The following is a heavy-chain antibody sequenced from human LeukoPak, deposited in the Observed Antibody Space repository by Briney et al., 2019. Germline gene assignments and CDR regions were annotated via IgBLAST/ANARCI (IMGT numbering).Heavy chain of an antibody. D-gene: IGHD3-22*01. CDR1: GFTFNNYG. CDR3: AKGSSGYFADL. Sequence: GGSLRLSCAASGFTFNNYGLIWVRQTPGKGLEWVAAISNDGGGTMYAAFVEGRFTISRDNSKSTLFLQMNSLRAEDTALYYCAKGSSGYFADLWGQGTLVNVSS. V-gene: IGHV3-23*01. J-gene: IGHJ5*02. CDR2: ISNDGGGT.